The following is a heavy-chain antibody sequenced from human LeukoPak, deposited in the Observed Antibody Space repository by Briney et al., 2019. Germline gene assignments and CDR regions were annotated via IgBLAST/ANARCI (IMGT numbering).Heavy chain of an antibody. CDR3: TTFLPGTGTAVAATGY. Sequence: GGSLRLSCAASGFTFNNAWMTWVRQAPGKGLEWVGRIKSKTDGGTTDYGAPVIGRFTISRDDSKNTMYLQMNSLKTEDTAVYYCTTFLPGTGTAVAATGYWGQGTLVTVSS. CDR1: GFTFNNAW. CDR2: IKSKTDGGTT. V-gene: IGHV3-15*01. D-gene: IGHD6-19*01. J-gene: IGHJ4*02.